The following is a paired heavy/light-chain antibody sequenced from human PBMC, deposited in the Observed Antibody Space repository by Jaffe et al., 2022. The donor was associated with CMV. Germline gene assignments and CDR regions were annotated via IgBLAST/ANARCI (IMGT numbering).Heavy chain of an antibody. Sequence: EVQLVESGGGLVQPGRSLKLSCVASGFRFDDYAMHWVRQAPGKGLEWVSGISWSGDSVGYADSVQGRFIISRDNAKNSLYLQMNSLRPEDTALYHCAKDMTPNIEVASSGLDVWGQGTTVTVSS. CDR1: GFRFDDYA. CDR2: ISWSGDSV. V-gene: IGHV3-9*01. J-gene: IGHJ6*01. D-gene: IGHD6-19*01. CDR3: AKDMTPNIEVASSGLDV.
Light chain of an antibody. CDR2: GAS. CDR3: QQANSFPFT. CDR1: QGISTW. Sequence: DIQMTQSPSSMSASVGDRVTIICRASQGISTWLAWYQQKPGKAPKLLIYGASSLHSGVPSRFSGSGSGTDFTLTISSLQPEDYATYFCQQANSFPFTFGPGTKVDLK. J-gene: IGKJ3*01. V-gene: IGKV1-12*01.